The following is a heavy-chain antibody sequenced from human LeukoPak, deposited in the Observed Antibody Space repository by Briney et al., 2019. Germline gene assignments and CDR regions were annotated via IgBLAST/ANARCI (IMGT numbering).Heavy chain of an antibody. V-gene: IGHV4-4*02. D-gene: IGHD1-14*01. CDR1: GGSIGSSNW. CDR2: IYHSGST. Sequence: PSETLSLTCAVSGGSIGSSNWWSWVRQPPGKGLEWIGEIYHSGSTNYNPSLKSRVTISVDKSKNQFSLKLSSVTAADTAVYYCATVLPRGEPLDYWGQGTLVTVSS. CDR3: ATVLPRGEPLDY. J-gene: IGHJ4*02.